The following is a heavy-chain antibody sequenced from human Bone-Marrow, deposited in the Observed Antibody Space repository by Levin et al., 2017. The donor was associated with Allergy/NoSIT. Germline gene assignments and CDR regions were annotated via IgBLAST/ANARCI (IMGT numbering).Heavy chain of an antibody. CDR1: GYTFTGYY. J-gene: IGHJ6*03. V-gene: IGHV1-2*02. CDR3: ARDPGIIYYMDV. D-gene: IGHD6-13*01. Sequence: GGSLRLSCKASGYTFTGYYVHWVRQAPGQGPEWMGWINPYSGSTNYAQKFQGRVTMTRDTSISTAYMELTWLQSDDTAVYYCARDPGIIYYMDVWGKGTTITVSS. CDR2: INPYSGST.